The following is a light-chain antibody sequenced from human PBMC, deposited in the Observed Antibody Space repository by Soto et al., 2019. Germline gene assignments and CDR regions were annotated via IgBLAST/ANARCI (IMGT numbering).Light chain of an antibody. J-gene: IGKJ1*01. CDR2: GAS. CDR3: QHYAKRPRT. CDR1: QSVSGN. V-gene: IGKV3-15*01. Sequence: EIVMTQSPATLSVSPGERATLTCRASQSVSGNLAWYQQKPGQAPRLLIDGASTRATGIPARFSGSGSGTEFTLTISSLQSEDFAVYYCQHYAKRPRTFGQGTKVEIK.